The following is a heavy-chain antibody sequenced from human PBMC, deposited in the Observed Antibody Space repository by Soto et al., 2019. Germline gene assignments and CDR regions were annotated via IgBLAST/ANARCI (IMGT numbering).Heavy chain of an antibody. J-gene: IGHJ6*02. CDR2: ISSSSSYI. D-gene: IGHD3-10*01. V-gene: IGHV3-21*01. CDR3: ARGGSSGGSGRDYYYYGMDV. CDR1: GFTFSSYS. Sequence: PGGSLRLSCAASGFTFSSYSMNWVRQAPGKGLEWVSSISSSSSYIYYADSVKGRFTISRDNAKNSLYLQMNSLRAEDTAVYYCARGGSSGGSGRDYYYYGMDVWGQGTTVTVSS.